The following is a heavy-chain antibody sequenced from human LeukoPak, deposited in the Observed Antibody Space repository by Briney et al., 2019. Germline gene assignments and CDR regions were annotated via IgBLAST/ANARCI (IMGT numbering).Heavy chain of an antibody. CDR1: GFTFSSYW. V-gene: IGHV3-7*03. J-gene: IGHJ6*02. Sequence: GGSLRLSCAASGFTFSSYWMNWARQAPGKGLEWVASINHNGNVNYYVDSVKGRFTISRVNAKNSLYLQMSNLRAEDTAVYFCARGGGLDVWGQGATVTVSS. CDR2: INHNGNVN. CDR3: ARGGGLDV. D-gene: IGHD3-16*01.